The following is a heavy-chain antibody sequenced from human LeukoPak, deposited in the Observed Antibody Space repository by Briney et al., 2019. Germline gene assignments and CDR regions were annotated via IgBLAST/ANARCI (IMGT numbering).Heavy chain of an antibody. CDR2: IPSSVSDM. V-gene: IGHV3-21*01. D-gene: IGHD1-1*01. CDR1: GFTFSTFT. J-gene: IGHJ4*02. CDR3: ATYKNQPHTLFFDF. Sequence: GGSLILSCAASGFTFSTFTLNWVRQAPGKGLEWVSSIPSSVSDMSYADSVKGRFTFSRDNARNSLSLQMNSLRSEDTAVYYCATYKNQPHTLFFDFWGQGALVTVSA.